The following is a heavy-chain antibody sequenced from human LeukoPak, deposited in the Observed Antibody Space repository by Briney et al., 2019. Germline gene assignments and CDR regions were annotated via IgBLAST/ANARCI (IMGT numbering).Heavy chain of an antibody. J-gene: IGHJ6*03. CDR2: ISAYNGNT. V-gene: IGHV1-18*01. D-gene: IGHD1-1*01. CDR3: ARDVVNWNDYYYYYYMDV. CDR1: GYTFTSYG. Sequence: ASVKVSCKASGYTFTSYGISWVRQAPGQGLEWMGWISAYNGNTNYAQKLQGRVTMTTDTSTSTAYMELRSLRSDDTAVYYCARDVVNWNDYYYYYYMDVWGKGTTVTISS.